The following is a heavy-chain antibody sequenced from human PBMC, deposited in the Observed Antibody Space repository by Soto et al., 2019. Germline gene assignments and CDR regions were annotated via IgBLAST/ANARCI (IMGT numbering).Heavy chain of an antibody. V-gene: IGHV4-38-2*02. CDR1: VKPGTVGDY. CDR3: ARGWYYFDF. D-gene: IGHD2-15*01. Sequence: PSETLSLTCYVSVKPGTVGDYWGWIRQSPGKGLEWIGSIYYGGTTYYNPSLRSRLAISIDTSKNQFSLRLSSVTAADTALYYCARGWYYFDFWGQGTLVTVSS. CDR2: IYYGGTT. J-gene: IGHJ4*02.